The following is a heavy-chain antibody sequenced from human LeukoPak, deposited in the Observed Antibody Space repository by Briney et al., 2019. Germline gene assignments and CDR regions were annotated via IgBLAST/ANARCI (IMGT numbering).Heavy chain of an antibody. CDR1: GGSISSSSYY. D-gene: IGHD6-13*01. J-gene: IGHJ6*03. Sequence: SETLSLTCTVSGGSISSSSYYWGWIRQPPGKGLEWIGRIYYSGSTYYNPSLKSRVTISVDTSKNQFSLKLSSVTVADTAVYYCARDQIASAHYMDVWGKGTTVTVSS. V-gene: IGHV4-39*07. CDR2: IYYSGST. CDR3: ARDQIASAHYMDV.